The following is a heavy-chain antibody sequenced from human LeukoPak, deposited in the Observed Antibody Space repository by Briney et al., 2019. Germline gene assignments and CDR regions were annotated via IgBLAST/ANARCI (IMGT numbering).Heavy chain of an antibody. CDR2: INHSGST. Sequence: SETLSLTCAVYGGSFSGYYWSWIRQPPGKGLEWIGEINHSGSTNYNPSLKSRVTISVDTSKNQFSLKLSSVTAADTAVYYCARGGYSGYDWDYWGQGTLVTVSS. CDR1: GGSFSGYY. D-gene: IGHD5-12*01. J-gene: IGHJ4*02. CDR3: ARGGYSGYDWDY. V-gene: IGHV4-34*01.